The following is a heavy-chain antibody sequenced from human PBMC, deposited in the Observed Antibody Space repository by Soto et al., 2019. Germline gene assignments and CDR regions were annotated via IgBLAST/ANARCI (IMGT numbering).Heavy chain of an antibody. J-gene: IGHJ4*02. Sequence: QVQLVESGGGLVKPGGSLRLSCAASGFTFSDYYMSWIRQAPGKGLEWVSYISSSSSYTNYADSVKGRFTISRDNAKNSLYLQMNSLRAEDTDVYYCARWYGPIPLDYWGQGTLVTVSS. CDR2: ISSSSSYT. V-gene: IGHV3-11*05. CDR1: GFTFSDYY. CDR3: ARWYGPIPLDY. D-gene: IGHD6-13*01.